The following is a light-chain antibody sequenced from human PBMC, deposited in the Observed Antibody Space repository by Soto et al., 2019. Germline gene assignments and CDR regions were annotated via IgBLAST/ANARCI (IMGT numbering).Light chain of an antibody. Sequence: EIVLTQSPGTLCLSPGERATLSCRASQSVSSYLAWYQQKPGQAPRLLIYDASNRATGIPARFSGSGSGTDFTLTISSLEPEDSAVYYCQQRHMWPITFGQGTRLEIK. CDR3: QQRHMWPIT. CDR2: DAS. J-gene: IGKJ5*01. CDR1: QSVSSY. V-gene: IGKV3-11*01.